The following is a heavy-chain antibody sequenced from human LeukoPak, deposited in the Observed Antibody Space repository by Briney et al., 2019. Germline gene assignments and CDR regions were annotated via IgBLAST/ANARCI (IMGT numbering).Heavy chain of an antibody. V-gene: IGHV3-49*03. CDR3: SRGSGWLSVD. Sequence: GGSLRLSSTASGVTFGDYLMSWFRQAPGKGLEWIGFISGVTTEYAASVKGRFTISRDDSTSIAYLLMNSLTTEDTAVYYCSRGSGWLSVDWGQGTLVTVSS. CDR1: GVTFGDYL. D-gene: IGHD6-19*01. CDR2: ISGVTT. J-gene: IGHJ4*02.